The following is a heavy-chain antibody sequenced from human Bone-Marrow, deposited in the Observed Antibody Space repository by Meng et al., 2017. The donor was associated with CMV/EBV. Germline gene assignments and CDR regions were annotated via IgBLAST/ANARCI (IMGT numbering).Heavy chain of an antibody. CDR2: IYPGDSDA. D-gene: IGHD2-15*01. J-gene: IGHJ4*02. CDR1: GYTFNIYW. CDR3: ASQGYDPQGTFDY. Sequence: GESLKISCKVSGYTFNIYWIGWVRQMPGKGLEWVGIIYPGDSDARYSPSFQGQVTISVDRSISTAYLQWNSLKASDTATYYCASQGYDPQGTFDYWGQGTLVTVSS. V-gene: IGHV5-51*01.